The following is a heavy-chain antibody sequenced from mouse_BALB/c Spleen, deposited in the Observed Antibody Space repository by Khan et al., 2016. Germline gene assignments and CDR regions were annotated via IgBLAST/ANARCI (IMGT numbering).Heavy chain of an antibody. D-gene: IGHD2-4*01. V-gene: IGHV9-3*02. CDR3: ARWGDDYAWFAN. CDR1: GYSFKNYG. Sequence: QIQLLQSGPELKKPGETVKISCNASGYSFKNYGMNWVKQSPGKALKRMGWIDTNTGEPTYTAEFKGRFAFSLETSAIAACLQINNLKNDDTATFFCARWGDDYAWFANWGQGKLVTVSA. J-gene: IGHJ3*01. CDR2: IDTNTGEP.